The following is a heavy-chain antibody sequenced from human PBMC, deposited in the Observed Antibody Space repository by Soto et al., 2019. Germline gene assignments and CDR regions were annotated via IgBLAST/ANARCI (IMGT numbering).Heavy chain of an antibody. J-gene: IGHJ4*02. CDR1: GFSLSTSGVG. CDR2: IYWDDDK. D-gene: IGHD6-25*01. CDR3: AHRGIAAATFDY. Sequence: QITLKESGPTLVKPTQTLKLTCTFAGFSLSTSGVGVGWIRQPPGKALEWLALIYWDDDKRYSPSLKSRLTITKDTSKNQVVLTMTNMDPVDTATYYCAHRGIAAATFDYWGQGTLVTVSS. V-gene: IGHV2-5*02.